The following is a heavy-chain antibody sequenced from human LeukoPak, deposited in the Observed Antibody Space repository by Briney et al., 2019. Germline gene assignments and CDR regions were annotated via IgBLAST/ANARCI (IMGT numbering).Heavy chain of an antibody. D-gene: IGHD1-1*01. CDR2: IIPILGIA. CDR1: GGTFSSYA. V-gene: IGHV1-69*04. CDR3: ARLSSKGSHDDY. J-gene: IGHJ4*02. Sequence: GASVKVSCKASGGTFSSYAISWVQQTPGQGLEWMGRIIPILGIANYAQKFQGRVTITADKSTSTAYMELSSLRSEDTAVYYCARLSSKGSHDDYWGQGTLVTVSS.